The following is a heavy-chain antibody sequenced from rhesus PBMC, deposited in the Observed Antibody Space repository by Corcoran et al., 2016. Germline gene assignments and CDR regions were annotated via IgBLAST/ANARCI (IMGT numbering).Heavy chain of an antibody. J-gene: IGHJ1*01. CDR2: IYGSSMST. Sequence: QVQLQESGPGVMKPSETLSLTCAVSGGSISDSYRWSWIRQPPGKGLEWIGYIYGSSMSTNYNPSLKSRFTISQDTSKNQFSLKLSSVTAADTAVYYCAREYCSGGVCYGAYFEVWGQGALVTVSA. CDR1: GGSISDSYR. V-gene: IGHV4S10*01. CDR3: AREYCSGGVCYGAYFEV. D-gene: IGHD2-8*01.